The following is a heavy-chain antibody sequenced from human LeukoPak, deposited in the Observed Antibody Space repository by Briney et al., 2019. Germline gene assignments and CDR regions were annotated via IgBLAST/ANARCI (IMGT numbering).Heavy chain of an antibody. CDR3: ARGPVLYYFDY. CDR2: IIPIFGTA. CDR1: GGTFSSYA. Sequence: SVKVSCKASGGTFSSYAISWVRQAPGQGLEWMEGIIPIFGTANYAQKFQGRVTITAYESTSTAYMELSSLRSEDTAVYYCARGPVLYYFDYWGQGTLVTVSS. J-gene: IGHJ4*02. V-gene: IGHV1-69*13.